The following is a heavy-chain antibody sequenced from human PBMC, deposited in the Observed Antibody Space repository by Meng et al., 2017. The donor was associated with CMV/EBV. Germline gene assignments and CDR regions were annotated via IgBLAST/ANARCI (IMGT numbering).Heavy chain of an antibody. Sequence: SETLSLTCTVSGCSISSGDYYWGWIRPPPGMGLVWIGYICYSAITYYNPSLKSLVTLTEDTSKNQFLLKLSPVTAADTAVYYCARVGNSYFTFDYWGQGTLVTVSS. D-gene: IGHD1-7*01. CDR1: GCSISSGDYY. J-gene: IGHJ4*02. CDR3: ARVGNSYFTFDY. CDR2: ICYSAIT. V-gene: IGHV4-30-4*08.